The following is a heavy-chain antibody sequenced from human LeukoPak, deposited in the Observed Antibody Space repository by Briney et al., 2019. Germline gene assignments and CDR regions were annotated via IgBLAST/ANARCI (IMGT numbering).Heavy chain of an antibody. Sequence: PSETLSLTCTVSGGSISSYYWSWIRQPPGKGLEWIGYIYYSESTNYNPSPKSRVTISVDTSKNQFSLKLSSVTAADTAVYYCASRPTGGMATLTGYFDNWGQGTLVTVSS. V-gene: IGHV4-59*12. CDR3: ASRPTGGMATLTGYFDN. D-gene: IGHD5-24*01. J-gene: IGHJ4*02. CDR2: IYYSEST. CDR1: GGSISSYY.